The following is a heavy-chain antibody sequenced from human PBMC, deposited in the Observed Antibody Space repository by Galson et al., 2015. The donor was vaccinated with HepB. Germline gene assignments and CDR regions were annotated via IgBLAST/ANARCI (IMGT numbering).Heavy chain of an antibody. CDR2: FDPEDGET. D-gene: IGHD2-15*01. Sequence: SVKVSCKVSGYTLTELSMHWVRQAPGKGLEWMGGFDPEDGETIYAQKFQGRVTMTEDTSTDTAYMELSSLRSEDTAVYYCATPGYCSGGSCYRLNNWGQGTLVTVSS. V-gene: IGHV1-24*01. CDR3: ATPGYCSGGSCYRLNN. CDR1: GYTLTELS. J-gene: IGHJ4*02.